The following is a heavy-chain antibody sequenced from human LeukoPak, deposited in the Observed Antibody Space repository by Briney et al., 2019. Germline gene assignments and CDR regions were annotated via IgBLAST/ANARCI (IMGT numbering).Heavy chain of an antibody. CDR3: ASGVSDSSGYSREYLDY. Sequence: ASVKVSCKASGYTFTGYYMHWVRQAPGQGLEWMGRINPNSGGTNYAQKFQGRVTMTRDTSISTAYMELSRLRSDDTAVYYCASGVSDSSGYSREYLDYWGQGTLVTVSS. CDR1: GYTFTGYY. CDR2: INPNSGGT. J-gene: IGHJ4*02. V-gene: IGHV1-2*06. D-gene: IGHD3-22*01.